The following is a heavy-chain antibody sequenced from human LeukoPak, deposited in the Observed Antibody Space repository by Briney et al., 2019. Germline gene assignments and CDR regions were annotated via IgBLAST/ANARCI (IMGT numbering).Heavy chain of an antibody. Sequence: PGGSLRLSCAASGFTFSSYAMSWVRQAPGKGLEWVSAISGSGGSTYYAGSVKGRFTISRDNSKNTLYLQMNSLRAEDTAVYYCARSPSRYGDYVRFDYWGQGTLVTVSS. CDR3: ARSPSRYGDYVRFDY. D-gene: IGHD4-17*01. V-gene: IGHV3-23*01. CDR1: GFTFSSYA. J-gene: IGHJ4*02. CDR2: ISGSGGST.